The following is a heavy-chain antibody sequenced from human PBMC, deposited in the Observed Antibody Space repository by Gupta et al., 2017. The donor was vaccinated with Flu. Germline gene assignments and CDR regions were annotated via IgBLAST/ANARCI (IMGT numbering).Heavy chain of an antibody. CDR1: GFTLSLAW. CDR2: IKTRTEGATT. V-gene: IGHV3-15*01. CDR3: TTDAGLMPGRPGGVDYFDY. D-gene: IGHD6-6*01. J-gene: IGHJ4*02. Sequence: EVQLLESGGGLVKPGGSITASGAASGFTLSLAWLRWVRQVPGKGLEWVGRIKTRTEGATTDYTEPVRGRFSISRDDSKNTLYLQMNSLRTEDTGVYYCTTDAGLMPGRPGGVDYFDYWGLGTLVTVSS.